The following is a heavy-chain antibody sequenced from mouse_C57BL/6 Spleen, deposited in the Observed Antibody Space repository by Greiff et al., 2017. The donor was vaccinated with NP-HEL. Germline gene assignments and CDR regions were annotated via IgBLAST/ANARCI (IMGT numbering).Heavy chain of an antibody. V-gene: IGHV1-61*01. J-gene: IGHJ4*01. CDR3: ARNLLPEDAMDY. Sequence: QVQLQQPGAELVRPGSSVKLSCKASGYTFTSYWMDWVKQRPGQGLEWIGNIYPSDSETHYNQKFKDKATLTVDKSSSTAYMQLSSLTSEDSAVYYCARNLLPEDAMDYWGQGTSVTVSS. CDR2: IYPSDSET. CDR1: GYTFTSYW. D-gene: IGHD2-10*01.